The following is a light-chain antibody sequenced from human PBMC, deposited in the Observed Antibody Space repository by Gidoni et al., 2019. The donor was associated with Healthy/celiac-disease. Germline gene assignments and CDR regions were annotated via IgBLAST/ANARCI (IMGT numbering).Light chain of an antibody. CDR2: EVS. Sequence: QSALTQPASVSGSPGQSITISCTGTSSDVGGYNYVSWYQQHPGKAPKLMIYEVSNRPSGVSNRFSGSKSDNTASLTISGLQAEDEADYYCSSYTSSSPLVLFGGGTKLTVL. V-gene: IGLV2-14*01. CDR1: SSDVGGYNY. CDR3: SSYTSSSPLVL. J-gene: IGLJ2*01.